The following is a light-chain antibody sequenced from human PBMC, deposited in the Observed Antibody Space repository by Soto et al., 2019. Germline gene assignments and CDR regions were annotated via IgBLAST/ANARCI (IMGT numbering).Light chain of an antibody. CDR3: QQYCNSPGT. J-gene: IGKJ5*01. Sequence: SPGTVSLSPGERASLSCRASHSVSSSYLAWYQQKPGQAPRLLIYGASSRATGIPARFSGSGSGTDFTLTISRLEPEDFAVYYCQQYCNSPGTFGQGTRLEI. V-gene: IGKV3-20*01. CDR1: HSVSSSY. CDR2: GAS.